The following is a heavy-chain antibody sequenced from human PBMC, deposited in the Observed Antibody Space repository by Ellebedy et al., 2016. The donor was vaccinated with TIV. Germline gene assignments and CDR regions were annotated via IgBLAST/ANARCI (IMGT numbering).Heavy chain of an antibody. CDR3: ARGLWFGELIYYYYGMDV. J-gene: IGHJ6*04. D-gene: IGHD3-10*01. Sequence: MPSETLSLTCTVSGGSINSYYWSWIRQPPGKGLEWIGYVYYTGSTNYNPSLKSRVTISVDTSKNQFSLKLSSVTAADTAVYYCARGLWFGELIYYYYGMDVWGKGTTVTVSS. V-gene: IGHV4-59*01. CDR1: GGSINSYY. CDR2: VYYTGST.